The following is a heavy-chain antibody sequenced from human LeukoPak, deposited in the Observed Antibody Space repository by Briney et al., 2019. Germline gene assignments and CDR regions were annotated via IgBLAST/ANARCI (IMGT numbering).Heavy chain of an antibody. V-gene: IGHV4-39*02. CDR1: GGSISSSSYY. CDR2: IYYSGST. D-gene: IGHD3-9*01. Sequence: SETLSLTCTVSGGSISSSSYYWGWIRQPPGKGLEWIGSIYYSGSTYYNPSLKSRVTISVDTSKNQFSLKLSSVTAADTAVYYCARDVKYYDILTSYYYYYMDVWGKGTTVTVSS. CDR3: ARDVKYYDILTSYYYYYMDV. J-gene: IGHJ6*03.